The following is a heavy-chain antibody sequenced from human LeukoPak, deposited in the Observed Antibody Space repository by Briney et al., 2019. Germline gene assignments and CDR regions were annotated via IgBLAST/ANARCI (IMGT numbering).Heavy chain of an antibody. CDR1: GFTFNNYA. CDR3: AARKVRGVWFYLDY. J-gene: IGHJ4*02. Sequence: PGGSLRLSCAASGFTFNNYALSWVRQAPGKGLEWVSTIYDDNTYYADSVKGRFAISTDNSKNTLYLQMNSLRVEDTAVYFCAARKVRGVWFYLDYWGQGTLVTVSS. V-gene: IGHV3-23*01. CDR2: IYDDNT. D-gene: IGHD3-10*01.